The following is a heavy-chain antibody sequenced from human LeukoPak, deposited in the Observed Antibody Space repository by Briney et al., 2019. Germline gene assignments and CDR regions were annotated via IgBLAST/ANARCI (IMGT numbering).Heavy chain of an antibody. D-gene: IGHD6-13*01. Sequence: PGGSLRLSCVASGLTFSSFWMSWVRQAPGKGLESVANIDQDGSVRNYVDSVKGRFIISRDNAKNSLYLQMDSLRAEDTAVYFCARDPGSSSFDCWGLGTPVTVSS. J-gene: IGHJ4*02. CDR3: ARDPGSSSFDC. CDR1: GLTFSSFW. V-gene: IGHV3-7*01. CDR2: IDQDGSVR.